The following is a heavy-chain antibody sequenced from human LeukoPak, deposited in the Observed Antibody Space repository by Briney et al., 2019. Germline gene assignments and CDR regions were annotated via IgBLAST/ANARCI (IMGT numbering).Heavy chain of an antibody. CDR3: ARSGYSSGVFDY. Sequence: PSETLSLTCSVSGGSISSGSYYWRWIRQPAGKGLEWIGRMYTSGSSNCNPSLKSRVTISVDTSKNQFSLKLSFVTAADTAVYYCARSGYSSGVFDYWGQGTLVTVSS. J-gene: IGHJ4*02. V-gene: IGHV4-61*02. CDR2: MYTSGSS. CDR1: GGSISSGSYY. D-gene: IGHD5-18*01.